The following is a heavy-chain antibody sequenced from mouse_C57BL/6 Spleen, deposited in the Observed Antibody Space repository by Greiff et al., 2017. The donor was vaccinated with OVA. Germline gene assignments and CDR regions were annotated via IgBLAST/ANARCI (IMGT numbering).Heavy chain of an antibody. V-gene: IGHV5-16*01. CDR1: GFTFSDYY. D-gene: IGHD3-3*01. Sequence: EVQLVESEGGLVQPGSSMKLSCTASGFTFSDYYMAWVRQVPEKGLEWVANINYDGSSTYYLDSLKSRFIISSDNAKNILYLQMSSLKSEDTATYYCARDLSLGAMDYWGQGTSVTVSS. CDR3: ARDLSLGAMDY. CDR2: INYDGSST. J-gene: IGHJ4*01.